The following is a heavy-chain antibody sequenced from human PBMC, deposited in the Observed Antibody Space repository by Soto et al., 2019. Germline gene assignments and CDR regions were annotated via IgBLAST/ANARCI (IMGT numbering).Heavy chain of an antibody. CDR2: ISGSGGST. Sequence: GGSLRLSCAASGFTFSSYGMSWVRQATGKGLEWVSAISGSGGSTYYADSVKGRFTISRYNSKNTLYLQMNSLRAEDTAVYYCAKSTSSWPDWGQGTLVTVSS. D-gene: IGHD6-13*01. CDR3: AKSTSSWPD. V-gene: IGHV3-23*01. CDR1: GFTFSSYG. J-gene: IGHJ4*02.